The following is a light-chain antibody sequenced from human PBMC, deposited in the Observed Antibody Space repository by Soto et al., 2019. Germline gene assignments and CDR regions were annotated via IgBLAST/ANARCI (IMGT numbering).Light chain of an antibody. Sequence: DIQMTQSPSTLSASVGDRVTITCRASQSISSWLAWYQQKPGKAPKLLIYDASSLESGVPSRFSGSGSGTEFTLNISSLQPDDFATYYCQQYKSYSGTFGQGTKVEIK. CDR1: QSISSW. J-gene: IGKJ1*01. CDR3: QQYKSYSGT. CDR2: DAS. V-gene: IGKV1-5*01.